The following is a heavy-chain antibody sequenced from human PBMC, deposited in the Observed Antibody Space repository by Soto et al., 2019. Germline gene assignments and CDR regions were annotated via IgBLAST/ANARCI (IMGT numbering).Heavy chain of an antibody. J-gene: IGHJ4*02. Sequence: DVQLEESGGGLVTPGGSLRLSCAASGFSFSKAWMSWVRQVPGKGLEWVGHIKSKTDGGATDYAAPVRGRFTISRDDSKNTLYVQMNSLKTEDTGVYYCTTERRYYYDSGGYWGQGTLVTVSS. CDR1: GFSFSKAW. CDR3: TTERRYYYDSGGY. V-gene: IGHV3-15*05. D-gene: IGHD3-22*01. CDR2: IKSKTDGGAT.